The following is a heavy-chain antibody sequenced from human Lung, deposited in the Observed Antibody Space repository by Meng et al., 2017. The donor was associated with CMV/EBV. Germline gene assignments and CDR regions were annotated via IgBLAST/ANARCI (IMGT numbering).Heavy chain of an antibody. CDR1: GFTFSDYY. V-gene: IGHV3-11*01. J-gene: IGHJ1*01. D-gene: IGHD6-13*01. CDR2: ITYGGSTI. CDR3: ARDLWLNSRRWLGFQH. Sequence: GGSLRLXXAASGFTFSDYYMNWIRQAPGKGLEWVSFITYGGSTIYYADSVKGRFSISRDNSKNSVYLQMNSLRDEDTAVYYCARDLWLNSRRWLGFQHWGQGXLVTVSS.